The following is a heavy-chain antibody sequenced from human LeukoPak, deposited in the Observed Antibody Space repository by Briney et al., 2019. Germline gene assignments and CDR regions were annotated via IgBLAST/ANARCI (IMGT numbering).Heavy chain of an antibody. CDR2: IYYSGST. CDR3: ARDRGGGIQLWLTVKGSPGYNRFDP. CDR1: GGSISSSSYY. V-gene: IGHV4-39*07. Sequence: SETLSLTCTVSGGSISSSSYYWGWIRQPPGKGLEWIGSIYYSGSTYYNPSLKSRVTVSVDTSKNQFSLKLSSVTAADTAVYYCARDRGGGIQLWLTVKGSPGYNRFDPWGQGTLVTVSS. J-gene: IGHJ5*02. D-gene: IGHD5-18*01.